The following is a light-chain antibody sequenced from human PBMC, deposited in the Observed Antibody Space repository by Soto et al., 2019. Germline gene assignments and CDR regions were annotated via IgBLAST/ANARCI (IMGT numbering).Light chain of an antibody. CDR2: GAS. Sequence: DIQMTQSPSSVSASVGDRVTITCRASQGISRWLAWYQQKPGKAPKLLIYGASSVQSGVPSRFSGSGSGTDFTLTISSLQPEDFATYYCQQADSFPLTFSGGTKVEIK. J-gene: IGKJ4*01. CDR3: QQADSFPLT. CDR1: QGISRW. V-gene: IGKV1-12*01.